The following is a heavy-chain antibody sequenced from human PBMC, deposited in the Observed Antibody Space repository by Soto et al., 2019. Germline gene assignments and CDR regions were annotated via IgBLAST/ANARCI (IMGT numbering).Heavy chain of an antibody. CDR2: LAWNGEVL. Sequence: GGSLRLSCVASGFTFDDYAIHWVRQTPGKGLEWVSGLAWNGEVLGYADSVKGRFTISRDNAKNSLYLEMNSLRPEDTALYYCVKESESSGSMTHLDXWGQGTMVTVSX. D-gene: IGHD3-22*01. CDR1: GFTFDDYA. V-gene: IGHV3-9*01. J-gene: IGHJ4*02. CDR3: VKESESSGSMTHLDX.